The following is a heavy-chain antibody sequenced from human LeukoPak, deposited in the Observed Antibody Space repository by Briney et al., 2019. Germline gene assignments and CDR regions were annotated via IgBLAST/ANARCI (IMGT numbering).Heavy chain of an antibody. CDR3: AREDPQTTVPEGMDV. CDR1: GGSISYYY. Sequence: SETLSLTCTVSGGSISYYYWSWIRQSPGKGLEWIGYIYYSGTTDYNPSLKSRVTISVDTSKNQFSLQLRSVTAADTAVYYCAREDPQTTVPEGMDVWGQGTTVTVSS. J-gene: IGHJ6*02. V-gene: IGHV4-59*01. CDR2: IYYSGTT. D-gene: IGHD4-17*01.